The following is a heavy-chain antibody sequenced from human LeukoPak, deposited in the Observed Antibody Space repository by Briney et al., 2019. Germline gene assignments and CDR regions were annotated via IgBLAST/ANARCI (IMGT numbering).Heavy chain of an antibody. D-gene: IGHD3-16*01. CDR2: ISAGNGNT. CDR3: ARDLAVGQNFDY. Sequence: ASVKVSCKASGYTFTSYAIHWVRQAPGQRLEWMGWISAGNGNTNYAQKLQGRVTMTTDTSTSTAYMELRSLRSDDTAVYYCARDLAVGQNFDYWGQGTLVTVSS. CDR1: GYTFTSYA. J-gene: IGHJ4*02. V-gene: IGHV1-18*01.